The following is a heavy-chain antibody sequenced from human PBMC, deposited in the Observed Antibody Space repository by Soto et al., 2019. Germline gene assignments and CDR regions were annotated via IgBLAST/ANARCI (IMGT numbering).Heavy chain of an antibody. CDR1: GYNFLRYG. D-gene: IGHD2-2*01. CDR2: INPYNGDT. V-gene: IGHV1-18*04. J-gene: IGHJ6*02. CDR3: ARDTDLPADLRDDFFYYGMDV. Sequence: ASVKVSCKASGYNFLRYGVSWVRQAPVEGLEWVGWINPYNGDTKYAEKLQGRVTVTTDTSTTTIYMEMTSLRSDDTAVYHCARDTDLPADLRDDFFYYGMDVWGQGTTVTVSS.